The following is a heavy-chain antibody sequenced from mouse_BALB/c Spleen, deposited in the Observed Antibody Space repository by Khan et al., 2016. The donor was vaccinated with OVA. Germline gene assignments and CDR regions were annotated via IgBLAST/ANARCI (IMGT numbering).Heavy chain of an antibody. Sequence: QVQLKQSGAELVKPGASVKLSCKTSGYTFTSYWIQWVNQRPGQGLGWIGQIFPGTGTTYYNENFKGKATLTVDTSANTAYKQFSSVSTEDASVYIGGRGYGGNYEYDYWGQGTMVTVS. J-gene: IGHJ3*01. CDR1: GYTFTSYW. CDR2: IFPGTGTT. V-gene: IGHV1S132*01. CDR3: GRGYGGNYEYDY. D-gene: IGHD1-1*01.